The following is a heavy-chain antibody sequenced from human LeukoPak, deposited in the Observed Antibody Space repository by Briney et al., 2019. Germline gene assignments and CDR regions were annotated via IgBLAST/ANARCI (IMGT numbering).Heavy chain of an antibody. V-gene: IGHV3-30*02. D-gene: IGHD2-8*01. CDR3: AKDRASHNPVCFEY. J-gene: IGHJ4*02. CDR1: GFTFNTYA. CDR2: IRYDGSNE. Sequence: GGSLRLSCAVSGFTFNTYAMSWVRQAPGKGLEWVAFIRYDGSNEYYADSVKGRFTISRDNSKNTVHLQMNSLRADDTAVYYCAKDRASHNPVCFEYWGQGTLVTVSS.